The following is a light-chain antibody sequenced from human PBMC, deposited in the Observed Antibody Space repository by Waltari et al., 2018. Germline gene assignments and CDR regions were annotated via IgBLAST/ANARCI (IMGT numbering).Light chain of an antibody. CDR1: QSIATN. CDR3: QQYNRWPPIT. V-gene: IGKV3-15*01. J-gene: IGKJ5*01. CDR2: DAS. Sequence: EVVMTQSPDTLSVSPGGRATLSCRARQSIATNLAWYQQRRGQAPRLLIFDASTRATSISGRFSGSGSGTEFTLTISSLQSEDSAVYYCQQYNRWPPITFGQGTRLEIK.